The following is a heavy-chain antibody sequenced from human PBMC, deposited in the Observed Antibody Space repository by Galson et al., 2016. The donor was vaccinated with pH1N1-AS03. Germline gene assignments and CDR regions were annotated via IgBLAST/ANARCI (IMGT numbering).Heavy chain of an antibody. CDR2: IISDGRGT. J-gene: IGHJ4*02. Sequence: SLRLSCAASGFTFSSNWMHWVRQAPGKGLVWVSRIISDGRGTSYADSVKGRFTVSRENARNKLYLEMNSLRVEDTAIYYCGSSEYGDPIEFWGQGALVTVSS. D-gene: IGHD4-17*01. CDR1: GFTFSSNW. V-gene: IGHV3-74*01. CDR3: GSSEYGDPIEF.